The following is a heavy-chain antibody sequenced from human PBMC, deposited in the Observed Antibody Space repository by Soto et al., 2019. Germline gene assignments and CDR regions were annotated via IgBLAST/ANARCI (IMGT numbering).Heavy chain of an antibody. Sequence: ASVKVSCKASGYTFTSYGISWVRQAPGQGLEWMGWISAYNGNTNYAQKLQGRVTMTTDTSTSTAYMELRSLRSDDTAVYYCARDFVGTIFGVVSSFDYWGQGTLVTVSS. V-gene: IGHV1-18*01. J-gene: IGHJ4*02. CDR1: GYTFTSYG. CDR2: ISAYNGNT. D-gene: IGHD3-3*01. CDR3: ARDFVGTIFGVVSSFDY.